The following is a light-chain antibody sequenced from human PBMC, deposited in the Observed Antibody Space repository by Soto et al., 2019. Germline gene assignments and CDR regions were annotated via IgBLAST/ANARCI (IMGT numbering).Light chain of an antibody. V-gene: IGLV2-8*01. CDR2: DVS. J-gene: IGLJ1*01. CDR3: SSYAGSNFYF. Sequence: QSALTQPPSASGSPGQSVTISCTGTSSDVGGYNYVSWYQQHPGKAPKVMIYDVSKRPSGVPDRFSGSKSGNTASLTVSGLQAEDEADYYCSSYAGSNFYFFGTGTKLTVL. CDR1: SSDVGGYNY.